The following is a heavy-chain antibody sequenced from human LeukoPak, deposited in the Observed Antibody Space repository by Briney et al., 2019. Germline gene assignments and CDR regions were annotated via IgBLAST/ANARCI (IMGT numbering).Heavy chain of an antibody. CDR1: AFTFATYA. J-gene: IGHJ4*02. V-gene: IGHV3-23*01. CDR3: AKMPAYYYDSSGYAYHFDY. Sequence: GGSLRLSCAASAFTFATYAMSWVRQAPGKGLEWVSSISGSGGSTHYADSVRGRFTISRDNSKSTLYLQMNSLRAEDTAIYYCAKMPAYYYDSSGYAYHFDYWGQGTLVAVSS. D-gene: IGHD3-22*01. CDR2: ISGSGGST.